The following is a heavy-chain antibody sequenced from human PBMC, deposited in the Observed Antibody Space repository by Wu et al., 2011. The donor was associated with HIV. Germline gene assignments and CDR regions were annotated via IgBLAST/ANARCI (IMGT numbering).Heavy chain of an antibody. Sequence: QVQLVQSGAEVKKPGSSVKVSCKASGGTFSSYAISWVRQAPGQGLEWMGGIIPIFGTPNYAQKFQGRVTITTDESTTTAYMELSSLRSEDTAVYYCARGVVVMDYYYYGMDVWGQGTTVTVSS. CDR1: GGTFSSYA. CDR2: IIPIFGTP. J-gene: IGHJ6*02. D-gene: IGHD3-22*01. CDR3: ARGVVVMDYYYYGMDV. V-gene: IGHV1-69*05.